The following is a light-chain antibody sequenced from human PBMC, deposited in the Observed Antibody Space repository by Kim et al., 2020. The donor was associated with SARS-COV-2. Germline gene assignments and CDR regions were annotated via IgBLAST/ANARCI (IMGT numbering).Light chain of an antibody. CDR1: SSNLGTNS. J-gene: IGLJ3*02. CDR3: AGWDDSLNAEV. V-gene: IGLV1-44*01. CDR2: KNN. Sequence: GQVVTISCSGSSSNLGTNSVHWYQQFPGTAPEVLIYKNNQRPSGFPDRFSGSKSGTSASLAISGLQSEDEGDYYCAGWDDSLNAEVFGVGTQLTVL.